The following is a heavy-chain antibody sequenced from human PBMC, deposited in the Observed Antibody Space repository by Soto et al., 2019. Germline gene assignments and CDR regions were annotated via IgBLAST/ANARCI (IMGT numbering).Heavy chain of an antibody. V-gene: IGHV4-59*01. Sequence: PSETLSLTCTVSGGSIRSYFWSWIRQPPGKGLEWIGYIFDSGSTNYNPSLESRVTISVDTSKNQFSLRLSSASAADTAVYYCVRESYGDYERYGMDVWGQGTTVTVSS. CDR3: VRESYGDYERYGMDV. CDR1: GGSIRSYF. J-gene: IGHJ6*02. D-gene: IGHD4-17*01. CDR2: IFDSGST.